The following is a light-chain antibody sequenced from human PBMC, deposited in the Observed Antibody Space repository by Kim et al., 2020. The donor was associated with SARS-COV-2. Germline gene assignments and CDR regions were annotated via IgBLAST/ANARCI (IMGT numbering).Light chain of an antibody. Sequence: GQSITIACTGTTTDVGSHNLVSWYQQHPGKAPKLMIYDVTKRPSGVSNRFSGSKSGITASLTISGLQAEDEADYYCCSYAGTTSVMFGGGTQLTVL. CDR1: TTDVGSHNL. V-gene: IGLV2-23*02. CDR2: DVT. J-gene: IGLJ3*02. CDR3: CSYAGTTSVM.